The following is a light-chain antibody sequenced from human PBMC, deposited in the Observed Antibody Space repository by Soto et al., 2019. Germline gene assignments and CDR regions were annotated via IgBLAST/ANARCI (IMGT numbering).Light chain of an antibody. V-gene: IGKV3-15*01. J-gene: IGKJ2*01. CDR3: QQYNDWPRT. CDR2: RAS. Sequence: IVMTQSPATLSVSPGERATLSCRASQNIYSNIAWYQQRPGQAPRLLIYRASTRATGVPARFSGSGSGTEFTLTISSLQSEDFAVYYCQQYNDWPRTFGQGTKVDIK. CDR1: QNIYSN.